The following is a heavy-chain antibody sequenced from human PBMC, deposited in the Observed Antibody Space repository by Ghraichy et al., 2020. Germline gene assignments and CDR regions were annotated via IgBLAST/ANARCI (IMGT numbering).Heavy chain of an antibody. CDR2: IYSGDTT. V-gene: IGHV3-53*01. D-gene: IGHD6-13*01. CDR1: GFTVTTNF. J-gene: IGHJ5*02. Sequence: LSLTCAASGFTVTTNFMTWVRQAPGKGLEWVSVIYSGDTTYYADSVKGRFTISRDKSKNTLYLQMNSLRVEDTAVYYCGREPRRGYSNNWYNWIDPWGQGTLVIVSS. CDR3: GREPRRGYSNNWYNWIDP.